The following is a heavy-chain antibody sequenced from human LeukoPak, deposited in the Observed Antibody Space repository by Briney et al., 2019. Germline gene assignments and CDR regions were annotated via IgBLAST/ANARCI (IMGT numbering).Heavy chain of an antibody. D-gene: IGHD2-2*01. Sequence: ASVKVSCKASGYTFTSYGISWVRQAPGQGLEWMGIINPSGGSTSYAQKFQGRVTMTRDTSTSTVYMELSSLRSEDTAVYYCARDLKDQFDYWGQGTLVTVSS. V-gene: IGHV1-46*01. CDR2: INPSGGST. CDR1: GYTFTSYG. J-gene: IGHJ4*02. CDR3: ARDLKDQFDY.